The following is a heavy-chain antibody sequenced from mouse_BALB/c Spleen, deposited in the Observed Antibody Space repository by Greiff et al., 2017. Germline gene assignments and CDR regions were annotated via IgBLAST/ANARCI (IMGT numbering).Heavy chain of an antibody. Sequence: EVKLQESGAELVKPGASVKLSCTASGFNIKDTYMHWVKQRPEQGLEWIGRIDPANGNTKYDPKFQGKATITADTSSNTAYLQLSSLTSEDTAVYYCALTMITTRDWYFDVWGAGTTVTVSS. CDR3: ALTMITTRDWYFDV. CDR1: GFNIKDTY. J-gene: IGHJ1*01. D-gene: IGHD2-4*01. V-gene: IGHV14-3*02. CDR2: IDPANGNT.